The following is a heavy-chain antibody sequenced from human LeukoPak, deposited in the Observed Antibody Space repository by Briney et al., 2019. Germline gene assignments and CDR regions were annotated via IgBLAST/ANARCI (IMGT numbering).Heavy chain of an antibody. J-gene: IGHJ4*02. D-gene: IGHD3-3*01. Sequence: GGSLRLSCAASGFTFSSYAMSWVRQAPGKGLEWVSAISGSGAVTYYADSVKGRFTISRDNSKNTVFQQMNSLRAEDTAVYYCARDPSARVVARTFDYWGQGTLVTVSS. CDR2: ISGSGAVT. CDR3: ARDPSARVVARTFDY. V-gene: IGHV3-23*01. CDR1: GFTFSSYA.